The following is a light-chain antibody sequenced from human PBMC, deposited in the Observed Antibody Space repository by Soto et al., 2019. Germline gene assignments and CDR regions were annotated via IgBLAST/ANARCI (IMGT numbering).Light chain of an antibody. Sequence: IALSQSPGTLSSSPGARATLSSRASQSVSSSYLAWYQQKPGQAPRLLIYGASSRATGIPDRFSGSGSGTDFTLTISRLEPEDFAVYYCQQYGSSITFGQGTRLEIK. J-gene: IGKJ5*01. CDR3: QQYGSSIT. V-gene: IGKV3-20*01. CDR1: QSVSSSY. CDR2: GAS.